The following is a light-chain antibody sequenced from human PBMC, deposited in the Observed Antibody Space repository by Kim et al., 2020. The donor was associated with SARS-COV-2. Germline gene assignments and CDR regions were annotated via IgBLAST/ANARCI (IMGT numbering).Light chain of an antibody. CDR3: QQYTSWPRT. CDR1: QDVLGH. CDR2: AVS. Sequence: VSPGERVTLSCRTSQDVLGHLAWFQQKPGQAPRLFVYAVSTRARGVPARFSGSGSGTEYTLTISSLQSEDFALYYCQQYTSWPRTFGQGTKVDIK. J-gene: IGKJ1*01. V-gene: IGKV3-15*01.